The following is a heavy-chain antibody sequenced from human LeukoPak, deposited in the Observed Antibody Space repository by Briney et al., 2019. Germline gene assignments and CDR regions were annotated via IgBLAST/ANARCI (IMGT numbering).Heavy chain of an antibody. CDR1: GDSVYNNNVA. CDR3: AKDVGSTRWHTFDY. CDR2: TYYRSKWYN. J-gene: IGHJ4*02. Sequence: SQTLSLTCAISGDSVYNNNVAWNWIRPSPSRGLEWLGSTYYRSKWYNDYAESLISSINISPITSKDHSSLNLYFVTHGDTAVYYCAKDVGSTRWHTFDYWGQGTLVTVSS. D-gene: IGHD2-15*01. V-gene: IGHV6-1*03.